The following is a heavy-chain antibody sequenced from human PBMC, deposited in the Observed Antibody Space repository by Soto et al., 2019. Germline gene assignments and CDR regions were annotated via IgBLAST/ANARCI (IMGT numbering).Heavy chain of an antibody. D-gene: IGHD3-16*02. CDR3: ARDLPYRILQRFDP. V-gene: IGHV1-3*01. J-gene: IGHJ5*02. CDR2: INPGNGNT. Sequence: ASVKVSCKVSGYTFTSYGINWVRQAPGRGLEWMGWINPGNGNTKYSQQFQGRVIIDRDTSASTAYMELSSLRSEDTAVYYCARDLPYRILQRFDPWGQGTLVTVSS. CDR1: GYTFTSYG.